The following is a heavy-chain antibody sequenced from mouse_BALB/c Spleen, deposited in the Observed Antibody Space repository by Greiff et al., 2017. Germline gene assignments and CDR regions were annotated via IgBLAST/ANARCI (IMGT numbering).Heavy chain of an antibody. D-gene: IGHD1-1*01. CDR1: GYAFSSSW. CDR2: IYPGDGDT. Sequence: LQESGPELVKPGASVKISCKASGYAFSSSWMNWVKQRPGQGLEWIGRIYPGDGDTNYNGKFKGKATLTADKSSSTAYMQLSSLTSVDSAVYFCARSAITTVVADAMDYWGQGTSVTVSS. CDR3: ARSAITTVVADAMDY. V-gene: IGHV1-82*01. J-gene: IGHJ4*01.